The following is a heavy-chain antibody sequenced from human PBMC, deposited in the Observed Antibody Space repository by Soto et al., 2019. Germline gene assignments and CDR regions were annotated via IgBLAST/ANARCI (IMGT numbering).Heavy chain of an antibody. V-gene: IGHV1-69*02. Sequence: QVQLVQSGAEVKKPGSSVKLSCKASGDTFNFYTINWVRQAPGLGLEWMGRFNPILSFSNSALTFQVRVTLTADKSTSTAYMVLSSLRSEDTAIYYCATSFGSGSRAFDYWGQGALVTVSS. CDR1: GDTFNFYT. J-gene: IGHJ4*02. CDR2: FNPILSFS. D-gene: IGHD3-10*01. CDR3: ATSFGSGSRAFDY.